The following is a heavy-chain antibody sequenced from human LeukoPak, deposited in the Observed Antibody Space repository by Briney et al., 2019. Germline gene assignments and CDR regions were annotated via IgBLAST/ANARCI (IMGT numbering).Heavy chain of an antibody. Sequence: ASVKVSCTASGYTCTSYGISWVRQAPGQGLEWMGWISAYNGNTNYAQKLQGRVTMTTDTSTSTAYMELRSLRSDDTAVYYCARSIRPSSVADYWGQGTLVTVSS. J-gene: IGHJ4*02. CDR1: GYTCTSYG. D-gene: IGHD6-19*01. CDR3: ARSIRPSSVADY. CDR2: ISAYNGNT. V-gene: IGHV1-18*01.